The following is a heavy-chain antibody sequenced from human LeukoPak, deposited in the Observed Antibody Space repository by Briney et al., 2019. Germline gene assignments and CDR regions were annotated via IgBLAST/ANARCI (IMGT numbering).Heavy chain of an antibody. J-gene: IGHJ4*02. V-gene: IGHV3-23*01. CDR1: GFTFSSYA. CDR2: ISGSGGST. Sequence: PGGSLRLSCAASGFTFSSYAMSGVRQAPGKGLEWVSAISGSGGSTYYTDSVKGRFTISRDNSKNTLYLQMNSLRAEDTAVYYCAKDPYYDILTGYYDYWGQGTLVTVSS. CDR3: AKDPYYDILTGYYDY. D-gene: IGHD3-9*01.